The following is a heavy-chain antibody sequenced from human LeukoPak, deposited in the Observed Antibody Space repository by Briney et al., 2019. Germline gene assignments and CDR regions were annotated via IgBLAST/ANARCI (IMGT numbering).Heavy chain of an antibody. D-gene: IGHD3-22*01. V-gene: IGHV4-38-2*02. CDR3: ARDYEVDAFDI. Sequence: SETLSLTCTVSGYSISSGYYWGWIRQPPGKGLEWIGSIYHSGSTYYNPSLKSRVTISVDTSKNQLSLKLSSVTAADTAVYYCARDYEVDAFDIWGQGTMVTVSS. CDR1: GYSISSGYY. J-gene: IGHJ3*02. CDR2: IYHSGST.